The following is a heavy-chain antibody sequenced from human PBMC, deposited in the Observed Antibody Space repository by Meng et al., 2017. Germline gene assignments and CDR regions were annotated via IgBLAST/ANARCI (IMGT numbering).Heavy chain of an antibody. J-gene: IGHJ4*02. CDR2: IYWDDDT. Sequence: QITLEESGPTLVKPTQTLTLTCTFYGLSLSTGGVGVGWIRQPPGKALEWLALIYWDDDTRYSPSLKSRLSITKDTSKNQVFLTMTNMDPVDTATYYCAHRSSAWAFDSWGQGTLVTVSS. CDR3: AHRSSAWAFDS. V-gene: IGHV2-5*02. D-gene: IGHD7-27*01. CDR1: GLSLSTGGVG.